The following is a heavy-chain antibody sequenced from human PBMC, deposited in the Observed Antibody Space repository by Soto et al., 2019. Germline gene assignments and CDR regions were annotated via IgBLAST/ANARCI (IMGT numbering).Heavy chain of an antibody. CDR1: GVSFNSYG. V-gene: IGHV1-69*09. J-gene: IGHJ4*02. CDR3: AIMKMARLDL. Sequence: QVQLLQSGAEVKRPGSSVRVSCKASGVSFNSYGFAWVRQAPGQGLEWLGKITPNMPLTNYAQSFQGRVTITAESSTSTTYLKFTSLTSEDTAVYYCAIMKMARLDLWGQRTLVTV. CDR2: ITPNMPLT. D-gene: IGHD3-16*01.